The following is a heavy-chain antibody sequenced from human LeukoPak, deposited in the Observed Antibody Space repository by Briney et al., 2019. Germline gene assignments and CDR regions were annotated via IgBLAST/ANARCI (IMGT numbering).Heavy chain of an antibody. CDR3: AKSVGGTGDPVDY. J-gene: IGHJ4*02. V-gene: IGHV3-23*01. CDR2: ISGRGGST. D-gene: IGHD6-19*01. CDR1: GFTFSSHA. Sequence: GGSLRLPCAASGFTFSSHAMNWVRQAPGKGLEWVSNISGRGGSTYYADSVKGRFTISRDNSKNTLYLQMNSLRAEDTAVYYCAKSVGGTGDPVDYWGQGTLVIVSA.